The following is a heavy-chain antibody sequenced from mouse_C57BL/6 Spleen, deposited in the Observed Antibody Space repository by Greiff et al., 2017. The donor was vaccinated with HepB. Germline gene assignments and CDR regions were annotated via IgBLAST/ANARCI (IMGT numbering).Heavy chain of an antibody. Sequence: EVQLQQSGPVLVKPGASVKMSCKASGYTFTDYYMNWVKQSHGKSLEWIGVINPYNGGTSYNQKFKGKATLTVDKSSSTAYMELNSLTSEDSAVYYCARYGYSKGFAYWGQGTLVTVSA. CDR3: ARYGYSKGFAY. D-gene: IGHD2-5*01. CDR1: GYTFTDYY. CDR2: INPYNGGT. V-gene: IGHV1-19*01. J-gene: IGHJ3*01.